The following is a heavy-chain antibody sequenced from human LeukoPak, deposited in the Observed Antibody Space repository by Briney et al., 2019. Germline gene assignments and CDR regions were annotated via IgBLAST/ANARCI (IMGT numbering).Heavy chain of an antibody. CDR2: IYYSGST. J-gene: IGHJ6*02. CDR3: ARSITNLGVVFYGMDV. D-gene: IGHD3-3*01. CDR1: GGSISSYY. V-gene: IGHV4-59*01. Sequence: SETLSLTCTVSGGSISSYYWSWIRQPPGKGLEWIGYIYYSGSTNYNPSLKSRVTISVDTSKNEFSLKLRSVTAADTAVYYCARSITNLGVVFYGMDVWGQGTPVTVSS.